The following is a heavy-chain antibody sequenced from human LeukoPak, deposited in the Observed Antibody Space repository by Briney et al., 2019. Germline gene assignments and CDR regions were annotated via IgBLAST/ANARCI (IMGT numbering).Heavy chain of an antibody. CDR3: ARPVAGSSSLDAFDI. CDR1: GYSFTSYW. Sequence: GESLKISCKGSGYSFTSYWIGWVRQMPGKGLEWMGIIYPGDSDTRYSPSFQGQVTISADKSISTAYLQWSSLKASDTAMYYYARPVAGSSSLDAFDIWGRGTMVTVSS. D-gene: IGHD6-13*01. J-gene: IGHJ3*02. V-gene: IGHV5-51*01. CDR2: IYPGDSDT.